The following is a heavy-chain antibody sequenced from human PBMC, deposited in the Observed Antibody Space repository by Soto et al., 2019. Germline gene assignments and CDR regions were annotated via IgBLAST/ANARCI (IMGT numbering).Heavy chain of an antibody. CDR3: ARDPTASGYIWGSYRYGAFDI. CDR1: GYTFTSYY. D-gene: IGHD3-16*02. CDR2: INAGNGNT. J-gene: IGHJ3*02. Sequence: ASVKVSCKASGYTFTSYYMHWVRQAPGQGLEWMGWINAGNGNTKYSQKFQGRVTITRDTSASTAYMELSSLRSEDTAVYYCARDPTASGYIWGSYRYGAFDIWGQGTMVTVSS. V-gene: IGHV1-3*01.